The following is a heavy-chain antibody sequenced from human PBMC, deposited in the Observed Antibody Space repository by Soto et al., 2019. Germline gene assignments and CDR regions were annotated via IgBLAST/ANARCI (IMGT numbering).Heavy chain of an antibody. D-gene: IGHD2-15*01. J-gene: IGHJ4*02. V-gene: IGHV3-30*03. CDR3: ARGPRGLGGLYYFDY. CDR2: ISNDGSNI. Sequence: GSLRLSCAASGFTSSTYGIHWDRQAPGKGLEWVAVISNDGSNIYYADSAKGRFTISRDNSENTVCLQMNSLRVEDTAVCYCARGPRGLGGLYYFDYWGQGTLVTVSS. CDR1: GFTSSTYG.